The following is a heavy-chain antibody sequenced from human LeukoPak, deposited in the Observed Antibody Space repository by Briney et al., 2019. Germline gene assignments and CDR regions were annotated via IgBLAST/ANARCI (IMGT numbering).Heavy chain of an antibody. CDR2: MSYDGNTK. V-gene: IGHV3-30-3*01. D-gene: IGHD6-6*01. CDR3: ATEESRSSDIFDI. Sequence: PGGSLRLSCAASGFTFNNNGVHWIRQAPGKGLEWVASMSYDGNTKHYAGSVKGRFTISRDDSINTLYLQMSSLRPEDSAVYYCATEESRSSDIFDIWGQGTMLTVSS. CDR1: GFTFNNNG. J-gene: IGHJ3*02.